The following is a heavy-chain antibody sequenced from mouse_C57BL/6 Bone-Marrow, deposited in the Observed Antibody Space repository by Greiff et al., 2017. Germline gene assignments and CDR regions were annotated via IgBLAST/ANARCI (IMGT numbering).Heavy chain of an antibody. D-gene: IGHD1-1*01. CDR3: ANYGSRSWYFEV. V-gene: IGHV14-1*01. CDR1: GFNIKDYY. J-gene: IGHJ1*03. Sequence: VQLQQSGAELVRPGASVKLSCTASGFNIKDYYMHWVKQRPEQGLEWIGRIDPEDGDTEYAPKFQGKATMTADNSSNTAYLQLIGLTSEDTAVYYGANYGSRSWYFEVGGTGTTVTVSS. CDR2: IDPEDGDT.